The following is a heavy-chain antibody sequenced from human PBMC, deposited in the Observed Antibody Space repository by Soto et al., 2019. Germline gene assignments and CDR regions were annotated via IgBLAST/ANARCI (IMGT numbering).Heavy chain of an antibody. J-gene: IGHJ3*02. V-gene: IGHV4-31*03. CDR2: IYYSGST. CDR1: GGSISGGGYY. CDR3: ARELHYYDSSGYSDAFDI. D-gene: IGHD3-22*01. Sequence: QVQLQESGPGLVKPSQTLSLTCTVSGGSISGGGYYWSWIRQHPGKGLEWIGYIYYSGSTYYNPSLKSRVTISVDTSKNQFSLKLSSVTAADTAVYYCARELHYYDSSGYSDAFDIWGQGTMVTVSS.